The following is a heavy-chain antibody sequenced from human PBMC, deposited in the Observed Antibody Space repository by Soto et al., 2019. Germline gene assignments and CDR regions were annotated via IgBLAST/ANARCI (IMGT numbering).Heavy chain of an antibody. J-gene: IGHJ4*02. V-gene: IGHV3-33*03. Sequence: QVQLVESGGGVVQPGRSLRLSCAAAGFIFNEYGLHWVRQAPGKGLEGEAVIWYDGSNKYDADAVKGRFTFSRDNSKNTMSLQLNGLIVEDTAVYYCARWGCSGSNCNLNQRSFDLWGQGTLVTVSS. CDR3: ARWGCSGSNCNLNQRSFDL. D-gene: IGHD2-15*01. CDR1: GFIFNEYG. CDR2: IWYDGSNK.